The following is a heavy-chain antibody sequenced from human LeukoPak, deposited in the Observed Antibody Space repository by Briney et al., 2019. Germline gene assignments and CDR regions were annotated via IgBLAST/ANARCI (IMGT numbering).Heavy chain of an antibody. V-gene: IGHV3-9*01. Sequence: QPGRSLRLSCAASGFTFDDYAMHWVRQAPGKGLEWVSGISWNSGSIGYADSVKGRFTISRDNAKNSLYLQMNSLRAEDTALYYCAKATDFAQQLVLCAFDIWGQGTMVTVSS. CDR3: AKATDFAQQLVLCAFDI. J-gene: IGHJ3*02. CDR2: ISWNSGSI. CDR1: GFTFDDYA. D-gene: IGHD6-13*01.